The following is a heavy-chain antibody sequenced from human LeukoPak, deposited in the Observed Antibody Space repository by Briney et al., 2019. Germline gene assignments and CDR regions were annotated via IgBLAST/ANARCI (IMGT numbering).Heavy chain of an antibody. CDR2: INAGNGNT. CDR1: GYTFSTYT. J-gene: IGHJ4*02. D-gene: IGHD5-24*01. CDR3: AREIDRDDYNRFFDY. Sequence: ASVKVSCKASGYTFSTYTMHWVRQAPGQRLEWMGWINAGNGNTKYSQKFQGRVSITRDTSASTAYMEMSSPRCEDTAVYYCAREIDRDDYNRFFDYWGQGTLVTVSS. V-gene: IGHV1-3*01.